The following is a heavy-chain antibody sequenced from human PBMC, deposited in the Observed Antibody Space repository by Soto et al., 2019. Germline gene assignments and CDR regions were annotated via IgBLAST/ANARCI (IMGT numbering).Heavy chain of an antibody. CDR2: ISWDGGST. V-gene: IGHV3-43D*03. CDR3: AKDSRKAGGRGYFDY. D-gene: IGHD1-26*01. J-gene: IGHJ4*02. Sequence: GESLKISCAASGFTFDDYAMHWVRQAPGKGLEWVSLISWDGGSTYYADSVKGRFTISRDNSKNSLYLQMNSLRAEDTALYYCAKDSRKAGGRGYFDYWGQGTLVTVSS. CDR1: GFTFDDYA.